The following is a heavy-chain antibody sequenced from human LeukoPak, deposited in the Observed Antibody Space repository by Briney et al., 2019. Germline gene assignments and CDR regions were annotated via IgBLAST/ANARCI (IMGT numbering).Heavy chain of an antibody. Sequence: GGSLRLSCAASGVTVSSNYMSWVRQAPGKGLEWVSIIYSGGNTFYADSVKGRFTISRDNSKNTLYLQMNSLRAEDTAVYYCARVTGGSCSYWGQGTLVTVSS. D-gene: IGHD2-15*01. CDR2: IYSGGNT. J-gene: IGHJ4*02. CDR1: GVTVSSNY. V-gene: IGHV3-53*01. CDR3: ARVTGGSCSY.